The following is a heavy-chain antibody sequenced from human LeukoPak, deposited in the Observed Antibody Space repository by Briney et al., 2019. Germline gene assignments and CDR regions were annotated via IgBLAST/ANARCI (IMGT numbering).Heavy chain of an antibody. J-gene: IGHJ4*02. V-gene: IGHV1-18*01. CDR2: ISAYNGNT. CDR3: ARLQGRYFDWPHPRGFEY. D-gene: IGHD3-9*01. CDR1: GYTFTSYG. Sequence: ASVKVSCKASGYTFTSYGISWVRQAPGQGLEWMGWISAYNGNTNYAQKLQGRVTMTTDTSTSTACMELRSLRSDDTAVYYCARLQGRYFDWPHPRGFEYWGQGTLVTVSS.